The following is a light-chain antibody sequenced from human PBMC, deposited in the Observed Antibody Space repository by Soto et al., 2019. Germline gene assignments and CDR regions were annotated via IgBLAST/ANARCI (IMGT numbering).Light chain of an antibody. CDR3: AAWDDSLNGPV. V-gene: IGLV1-44*01. CDR2: NND. J-gene: IGLJ3*02. Sequence: QSVLTQPPSASGTPGQRVTISCSGSSSNIGRNTVIWYQQLPGTAPKLLSYNNDQRPSGVPDRFSGSKSGTSASLAISGLQSDDEADYYCAAWDDSLNGPVFGGGTTLTVL. CDR1: SSNIGRNT.